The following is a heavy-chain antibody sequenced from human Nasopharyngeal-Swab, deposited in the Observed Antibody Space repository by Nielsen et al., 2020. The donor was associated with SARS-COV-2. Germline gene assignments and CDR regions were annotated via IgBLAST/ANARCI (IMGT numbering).Heavy chain of an antibody. D-gene: IGHD6-13*01. Sequence: ASVKVSCKASGYSFTRYALHWVRQAPGQRLEWMGWINAGNGNTKYSQKFQGRVTITRDTSASTAYMELSSLRSEDTAVYYCARAAPIAAAGTVSFFDYWGQGTLVTVSS. V-gene: IGHV1-3*01. CDR1: GYSFTRYA. CDR3: ARAAPIAAAGTVSFFDY. CDR2: INAGNGNT. J-gene: IGHJ4*02.